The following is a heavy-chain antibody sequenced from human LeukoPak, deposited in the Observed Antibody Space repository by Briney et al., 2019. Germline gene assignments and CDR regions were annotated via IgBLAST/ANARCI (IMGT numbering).Heavy chain of an antibody. V-gene: IGHV3-48*02. CDR3: ARDLRSFDY. CDR1: GFTVSSNY. D-gene: IGHD4-17*01. CDR2: INSSTSTI. Sequence: GGSLRLSCAASGFTVSSNYMNWVRQAPGKGLEWVSYINSSTSTIYYADSVKGRFTISRDNAKNSLYLQMNSLRDEDTAVYYCARDLRSFDYWGQGTLVTVSS. J-gene: IGHJ4*02.